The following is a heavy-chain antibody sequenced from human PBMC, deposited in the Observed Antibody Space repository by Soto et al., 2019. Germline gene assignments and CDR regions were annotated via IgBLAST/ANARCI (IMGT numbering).Heavy chain of an antibody. V-gene: IGHV4-61*03. CDR1: GGSVTRINYY. Sequence: QVQLEESGPGLVKTSETLSLTCSVSGGSVTRINYYWSWIRQPPGKGLEWIGYIYNSGSTIYNPALKSRVAISLDTSKNHFSLRLTSVTAAGTAVYYCARHQATGYFPFDPWGPGTLVTVSS. J-gene: IGHJ5*02. D-gene: IGHD2-15*01. CDR3: ARHQATGYFPFDP. CDR2: IYNSGST.